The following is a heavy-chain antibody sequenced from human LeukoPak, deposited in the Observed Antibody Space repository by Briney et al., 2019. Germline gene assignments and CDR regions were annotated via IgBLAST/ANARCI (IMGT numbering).Heavy chain of an antibody. D-gene: IGHD2-8*01. V-gene: IGHV2-5*01. Sequence: KVSGPTLVNPTQTLTLTCTFSGFSLSTSGVGVGWIRQPPGKALEWLALIYWNDDKRYSPSLKSRLTITKDTSKNQVVLTMTNMDPVDTATYYCAHSHGPYCTNGVCSHFDYWGQGTLVTVSS. CDR3: AHSHGPYCTNGVCSHFDY. J-gene: IGHJ4*02. CDR1: GFSLSTSGVG. CDR2: IYWNDDK.